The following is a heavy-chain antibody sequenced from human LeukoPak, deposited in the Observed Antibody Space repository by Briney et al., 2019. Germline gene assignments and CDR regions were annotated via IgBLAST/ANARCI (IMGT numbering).Heavy chain of an antibody. Sequence: GGSLRLSCAASGFTFSSYSMNWVRQAPGKGLEWVSSISSSSSYVYYADSVKGRFTISRDNAKNSLYLQMNSLRAEDTAVYYCARRDSSGWSDFDYWGQGTLVTVSS. D-gene: IGHD6-19*01. CDR3: ARRDSSGWSDFDY. CDR1: GFTFSSYS. CDR2: ISSSSSYV. V-gene: IGHV3-21*01. J-gene: IGHJ4*02.